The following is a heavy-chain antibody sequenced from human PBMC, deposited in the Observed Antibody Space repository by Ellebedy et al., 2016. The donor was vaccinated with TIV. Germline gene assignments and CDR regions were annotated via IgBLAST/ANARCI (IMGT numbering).Heavy chain of an antibody. J-gene: IGHJ4*02. Sequence: SQTLSLTCAISGDSVSTNIAAWNWIRQSPSRGLEWLGRTYYRSDWNYHYAQSVQSRITINPDTSKNQVYLQLKSVTPEDTAVYYCARGVGAANWGDYFDYWGQGTPVTVSS. CDR3: ARGVGAANWGDYFDY. CDR1: GDSVSTNIAA. D-gene: IGHD7-27*01. V-gene: IGHV6-1*01. CDR2: TYYRSDWNY.